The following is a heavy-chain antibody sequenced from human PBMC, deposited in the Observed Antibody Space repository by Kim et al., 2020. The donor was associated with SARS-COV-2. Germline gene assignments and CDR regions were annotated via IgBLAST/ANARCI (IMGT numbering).Heavy chain of an antibody. V-gene: IGHV3-15*01. CDR2: IRSNPDGGTT. J-gene: IGHJ4*02. CDR1: GVTFTNTW. D-gene: IGHD3-16*01. CDR3: AHLYIDAPRE. Sequence: GGSLRLSCVVSGVTFTNTWMIWVRQPPGKGLEWVGRIRSNPDGGTTEYAAPVKGRFTISRDDSKNTVFLQMDSLTTEDTALYFCAHLYIDAPREWGQGTLVTVSS.